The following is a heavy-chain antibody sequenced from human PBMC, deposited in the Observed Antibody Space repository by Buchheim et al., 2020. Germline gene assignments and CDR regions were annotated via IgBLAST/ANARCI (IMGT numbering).Heavy chain of an antibody. CDR2: ISGSGGST. V-gene: IGHV3-23*01. J-gene: IGHJ4*02. D-gene: IGHD3-22*01. CDR1: GFTFSSYA. Sequence: EVQLLESGGGLVQPGGSLRLSCAASGFTFSSYAMSWVRQAPGKGLEWVSAISGSGGSTYYADSVKGRFTIPRDNSKNTLYLQMNSLRAEDTAVYYCAKGLGDSSGYYLYYFHYWGQGTL. CDR3: AKGLGDSSGYYLYYFHY.